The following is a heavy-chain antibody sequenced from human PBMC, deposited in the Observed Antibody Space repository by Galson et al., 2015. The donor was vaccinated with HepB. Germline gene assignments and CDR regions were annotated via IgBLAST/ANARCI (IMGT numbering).Heavy chain of an antibody. CDR2: ISAYNGNT. CDR1: GYTFTSYG. CDR3: ARDRVTPSVAGTDFDY. J-gene: IGHJ4*02. Sequence: SVKVSCKASGYTFTSYGISWVRQAPGQGLEWMGWISAYNGNTNYAQKLQGRVTMTTDTSTSTAYMELRSLRSDDTAVYCCARDRVTPSVAGTDFDYWGQGTLVTVSS. V-gene: IGHV1-18*01. D-gene: IGHD6-19*01.